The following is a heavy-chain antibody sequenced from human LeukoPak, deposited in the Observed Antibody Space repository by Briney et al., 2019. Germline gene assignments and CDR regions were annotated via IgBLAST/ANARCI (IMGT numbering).Heavy chain of an antibody. V-gene: IGHV7-4-1*02. CDR3: ARAFQSLGGLSLPDY. J-gene: IGHJ4*02. CDR2: IHPSTGNP. Sequence: GASVKVSCKASGYTFTGNYMHWVRQAPGQGLEWMGWIHPSTGNPTYAQGFTGRFVFSLDTSVSTTYLQISSLKAEDTAVYYCARAFQSLGGLSLPDYWGQGTLVTVSS. D-gene: IGHD3-16*02. CDR1: GYTFTGNY.